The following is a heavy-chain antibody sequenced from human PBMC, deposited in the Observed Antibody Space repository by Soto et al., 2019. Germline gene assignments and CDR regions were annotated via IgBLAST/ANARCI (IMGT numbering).Heavy chain of an antibody. J-gene: IGHJ5*02. Sequence: QVQLQGSGPGLVKPSETLSLTRSVSGGSVSSDNYYWSWIRQPPGKGLEWIGYISHSGNTNYNPSLKSRVTISIDTSKNHLSLKMTSVTAADTAVYYCARDTRITIFGVVTNWFDPWGQGTLVTVSS. D-gene: IGHD3-3*01. V-gene: IGHV4-61*03. CDR2: ISHSGNT. CDR3: ARDTRITIFGVVTNWFDP. CDR1: GGSVSSDNYY.